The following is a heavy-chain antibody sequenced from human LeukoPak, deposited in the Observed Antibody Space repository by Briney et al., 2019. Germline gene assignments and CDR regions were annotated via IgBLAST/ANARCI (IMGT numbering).Heavy chain of an antibody. J-gene: IGHJ4*02. Sequence: SETLSLTCTVSGGSISSYYWSWIRQPAGKGLEWIGRIYTSGSTNYNPSLKSRVIMSVDTSKNQFSLKLSSVTAADTAVYYCARDQDENDYGDYVYPYYFDYWAREPWSPSPQ. CDR2: IYTSGST. V-gene: IGHV4-4*07. CDR3: ARDQDENDYGDYVYPYYFDY. CDR1: GGSISSYY. D-gene: IGHD4-17*01.